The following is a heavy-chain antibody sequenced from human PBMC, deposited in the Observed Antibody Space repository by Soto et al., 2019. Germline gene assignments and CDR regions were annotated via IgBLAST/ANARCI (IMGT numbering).Heavy chain of an antibody. J-gene: IGHJ6*02. V-gene: IGHV4-34*01. CDR1: GGSFSGYY. Sequence: SETLSLTCAVYGGSFSGYYWSWIRQPPGKGLEWIGEINHSGSTNYNPSLKSRVTISVDTSKNQFSLKLSSVTAADTAVYYCERDGPQGWLRPTVYYGMDVWGQGTTVTVS. CDR3: ERDGPQGWLRPTVYYGMDV. CDR2: INHSGST. D-gene: IGHD5-12*01.